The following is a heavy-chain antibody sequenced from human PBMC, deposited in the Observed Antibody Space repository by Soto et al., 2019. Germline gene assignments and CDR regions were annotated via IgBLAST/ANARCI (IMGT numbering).Heavy chain of an antibody. D-gene: IGHD2-8*02. CDR3: ACWGHIVPVAPSDFDR. J-gene: IGHJ4*02. V-gene: IGHV3-74*01. Sequence: PGASLRLSCAASGFPFTNYWMNWVRQTPGKGLMWVSRISPDGSDVGYADSVEGRFTVSRDNAKNTLYLQMHSLRAEDTAMYYCACWGHIVPVAPSDFDRWGQGTLVTGTS. CDR2: ISPDGSDV. CDR1: GFPFTNYW.